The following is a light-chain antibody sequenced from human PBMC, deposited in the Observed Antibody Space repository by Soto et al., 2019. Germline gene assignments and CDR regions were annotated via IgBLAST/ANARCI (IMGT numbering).Light chain of an antibody. Sequence: SSELTQPPSVSVSPGQTARITCSGDALSKQYAYWYQQKPGQAPVLVIYKDSERPSGIPERFSGSSSGTTVTLTISGVQAEDGADYYCQPANSSSTSVVLGGGTKPPVL. CDR3: QPANSSSTSVV. CDR2: KDS. V-gene: IGLV3-25*03. J-gene: IGLJ2*01. CDR1: ALSKQY.